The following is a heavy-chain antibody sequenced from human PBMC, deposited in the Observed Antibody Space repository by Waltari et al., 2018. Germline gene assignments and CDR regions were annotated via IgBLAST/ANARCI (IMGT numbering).Heavy chain of an antibody. V-gene: IGHV4-38-2*01. CDR1: GYSISSGYY. J-gene: IGHJ3*02. Sequence: QVQLQESGPGLVKPSETLSLTCAVSGYSISSGYYWGWIRQPPGKGLEWIGSIYHSGSTYYNPSLKSRVTISVDTSKNQFSLKLSSVTAADTAVYYCARPLFMGYSSSSVLGAFDIWGQGTMVTVSS. CDR3: ARPLFMGYSSSSVLGAFDI. D-gene: IGHD6-6*01. CDR2: IYHSGST.